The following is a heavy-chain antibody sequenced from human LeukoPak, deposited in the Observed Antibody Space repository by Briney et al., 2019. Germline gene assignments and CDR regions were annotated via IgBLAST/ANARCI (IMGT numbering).Heavy chain of an antibody. V-gene: IGHV3-30*04. CDR2: ISYDGSNK. CDR3: ARDLVLDSGSYGYYFDY. CDR1: GFTFSSYA. Sequence: PGRALRLSCAASGFTFSSYAMHWVRQAPGKGLEWVAVISYDGSNKYYADSVKGRFTISRDNSKNTLYLQMNSLRAEDTAVYYCARDLVLDSGSYGYYFDYWGQGTLVTVSS. J-gene: IGHJ4*02. D-gene: IGHD1-26*01.